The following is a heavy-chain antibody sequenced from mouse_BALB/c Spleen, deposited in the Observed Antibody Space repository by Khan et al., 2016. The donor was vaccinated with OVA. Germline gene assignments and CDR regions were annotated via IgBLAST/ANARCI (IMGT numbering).Heavy chain of an antibody. CDR3: ARDYWFTY. Sequence: VQLVESGGGLVKPGGSLKLSCAASGFTFSNYAMSWVRQTPEKRLEWVASISSGGSTYSPASVKGRCTISSDNVRNILYLQMRSLRSEDTAMYYCARDYWFTYWGQGTLVTVSA. J-gene: IGHJ3*01. V-gene: IGHV5-6-5*01. CDR1: GFTFSNYA. CDR2: ISSGGST.